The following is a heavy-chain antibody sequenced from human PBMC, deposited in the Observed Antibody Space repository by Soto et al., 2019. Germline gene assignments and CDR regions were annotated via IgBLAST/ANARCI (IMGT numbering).Heavy chain of an antibody. CDR3: AIMDIYTFRTLGFHF. CDR1: GGSFNDYY. D-gene: IGHD2-2*03. CDR2: INHSGTT. J-gene: IGHJ4*01. Sequence: ASETLSLTCAVYGGSFNDYYWSWIRQPPGKGLEWIGEINHSGTTNYNPSLRRRVTISQDTSKFQFSLSLTSVTAADTAVYYCAIMDIYTFRTLGFHFSCPGTLVTVSS. V-gene: IGHV4-34*01.